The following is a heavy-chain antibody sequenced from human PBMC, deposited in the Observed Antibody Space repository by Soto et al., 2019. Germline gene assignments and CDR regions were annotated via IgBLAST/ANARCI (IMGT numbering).Heavy chain of an antibody. Sequence: EVQLVESGGALVKPGGSLRLSCAASGFTFSNAWMSWVRQAPGKGLEWVGRIKSKTDGGTTDYAAAVEGRFTISREDSKNMVYLQMDSLKTEDTAVYYCATKRTGITTIGPGYWGQGTLVTVSS. CDR1: GFTFSNAW. CDR2: IKSKTDGGTT. D-gene: IGHD1-20*01. J-gene: IGHJ4*02. V-gene: IGHV3-15*02. CDR3: ATKRTGITTIGPGY.